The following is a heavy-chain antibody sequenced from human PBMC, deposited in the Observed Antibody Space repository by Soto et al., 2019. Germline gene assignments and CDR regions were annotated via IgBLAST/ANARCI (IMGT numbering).Heavy chain of an antibody. D-gene: IGHD2-15*01. Sequence: SETLSLTCTVSGGSISSGGYYWSWIRQHPGKGLEWIGYIYYSGSTYYNPSLKSRVTISVDTSKNQFSLKLSSVTAADTAVYYCAREADIVVVVAATRLRYFDYWGQGTLVTVSS. CDR1: GGSISSGGYY. J-gene: IGHJ4*02. V-gene: IGHV4-31*03. CDR3: AREADIVVVVAATRLRYFDY. CDR2: IYYSGST.